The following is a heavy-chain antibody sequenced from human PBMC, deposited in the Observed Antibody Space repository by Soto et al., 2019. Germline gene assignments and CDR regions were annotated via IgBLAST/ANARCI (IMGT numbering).Heavy chain of an antibody. CDR1: GGSISSGGTGSY. CDR3: ASGHDAYKVRY. Sequence: QVQLQESGPGLVKPSQTLSLTCTVSGGSISSGGTGSYWTWIRQLPGKGLEWIGYIYYTGNTYYNPSLKSCPTISIDTSENQCCLKLTSVTAADTAVYFCASGHDAYKVRYWGQGTLVTVSS. CDR2: IYYTGNT. V-gene: IGHV4-31*03. J-gene: IGHJ4*02. D-gene: IGHD1-1*01.